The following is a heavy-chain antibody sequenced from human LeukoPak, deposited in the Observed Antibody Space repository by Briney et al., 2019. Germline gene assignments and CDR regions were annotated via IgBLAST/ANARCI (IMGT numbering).Heavy chain of an antibody. CDR3: ATGPTTLYSSSWGGSLDY. J-gene: IGHJ4*02. V-gene: IGHV1-24*01. CDR1: GYTLTELS. D-gene: IGHD6-13*01. CDR2: FDPEDGET. Sequence: ASVKVSCKVSGYTLTELSMHWVRQAPGKGLEGMGGFDPEDGETIYAQKFQGRVTMTEDTSTDTAYMELSSLRSEDTAVYYCATGPTTLYSSSWGGSLDYWGQGTLVTVSS.